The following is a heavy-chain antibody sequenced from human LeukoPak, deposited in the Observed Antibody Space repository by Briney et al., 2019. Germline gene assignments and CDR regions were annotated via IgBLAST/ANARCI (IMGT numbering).Heavy chain of an antibody. CDR1: RYTFTSYD. Sequence: GASVKVSCKASRYTFTSYDINWVREAAGQRLEWMGWMNPNTGRTGFAQKFQGRLTMTRDASISTAYMELSSLRSDDTAVYYCARLSQTPDYYSNGSYYYLGYWGQGTPVTVSS. V-gene: IGHV1-8*01. J-gene: IGHJ4*02. CDR3: ARLSQTPDYYSNGSYYYLGY. D-gene: IGHD2-21*01. CDR2: MNPNTGRT.